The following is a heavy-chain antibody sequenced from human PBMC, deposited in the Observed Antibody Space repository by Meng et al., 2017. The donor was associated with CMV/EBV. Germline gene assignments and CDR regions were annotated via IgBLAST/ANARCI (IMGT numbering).Heavy chain of an antibody. V-gene: IGHV3-21*01. D-gene: IGHD4-23*01. CDR3: ARRRGRHSGGGSYYFDY. J-gene: IGHJ4*02. CDR1: GFTFSSYS. CDR2: ISSSSSYI. Sequence: GSLRLSWAASGFTFSSYSMHWVRQAPGRGLGWGSSISSSSSYIYYAESVKGRFTISRDNAKNSLYLQMNSLRAEDTAVYYCARRRGRHSGGGSYYFDYWGQGTLVTVSS.